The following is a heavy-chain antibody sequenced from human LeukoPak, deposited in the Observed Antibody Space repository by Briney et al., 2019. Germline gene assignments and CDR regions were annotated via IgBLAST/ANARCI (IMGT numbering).Heavy chain of an antibody. V-gene: IGHV3-11*01. CDR3: ARDSIPKMATVVDS. Sequence: PGGSLRLSCEAAGFNFSDFYMNWIRQAPGKGLEGGAYISPRVRTSYYADSVRVGFTVSRDNAKNCLCCQMTSLSADATAIYYCARDSIPKMATVVDSWGQGTLVIVSS. J-gene: IGHJ4*02. CDR1: GFNFSDFY. D-gene: IGHD2-21*01. CDR2: ISPRVRTS.